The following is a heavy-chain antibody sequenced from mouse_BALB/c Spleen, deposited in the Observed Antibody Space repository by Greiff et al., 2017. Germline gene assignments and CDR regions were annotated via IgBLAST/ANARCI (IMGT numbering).Heavy chain of an antibody. D-gene: IGHD2-4*01. CDR3: ARRGNDYDEDINVGYYYAMDY. V-gene: IGHV1-14*01. CDR2: INPYNDGT. CDR1: GYTFTSYV. Sequence: EVQLQQSGPELVKPGASVKMSCKASGYTFTSYVMHWVKQKPGQGLEWIGYINPYNDGTKYNEKFKGKATLTSDKSSSTAYMELSSLTSEDSAVYYCARRGNDYDEDINVGYYYAMDYWGQGTSVTVSS. J-gene: IGHJ4*01.